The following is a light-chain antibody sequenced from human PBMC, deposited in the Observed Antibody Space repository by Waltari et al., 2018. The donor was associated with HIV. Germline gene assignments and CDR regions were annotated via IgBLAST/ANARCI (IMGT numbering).Light chain of an antibody. V-gene: IGLV2-23*02. J-gene: IGLJ1*01. CDR2: AVT. Sequence: QSALTQPASVSGSPGQSITISCTATSSDVASYNLVSWYQQHPGKAPKVMIYAVTKRPSGVSIRFSGSKSDNTASLTISGLQAEDEADYYCCSYAGTGTYVFGTGTKVTVL. CDR1: SSDVASYNL. CDR3: CSYAGTGTYV.